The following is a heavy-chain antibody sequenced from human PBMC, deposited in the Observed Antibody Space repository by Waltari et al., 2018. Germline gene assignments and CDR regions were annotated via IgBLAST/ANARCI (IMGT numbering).Heavy chain of an antibody. CDR3: ARTRTTSSYLQYYYYMDV. CDR1: GGSISSSSYH. J-gene: IGHJ6*03. CDR2: IYYSGST. Sequence: QLQLQESGPRLVKPSETLSLTCSVSGGSISSSSYHWGWIRQSPGKGLEWIGSIYYSGSTYYHPSLKSRVTISVDTFKKQISLRLTSVTAADTAVYYCARTRTTSSYLQYYYYMDVWGRGTTVTISS. V-gene: IGHV4-39*07. D-gene: IGHD3-22*01.